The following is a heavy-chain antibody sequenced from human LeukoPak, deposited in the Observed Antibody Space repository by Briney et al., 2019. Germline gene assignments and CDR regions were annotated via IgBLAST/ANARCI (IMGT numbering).Heavy chain of an antibody. Sequence: ASVKVSCKASGYTFSGYYIHWVRQAPGQGLEWMAWINPNSGGTNYAQKFQGRVTVTGDTFITTAYMELNSLTSDDTAVYYCARRLGTSPYDYWGQGTLVTVSS. J-gene: IGHJ4*02. V-gene: IGHV1-2*02. CDR1: GYTFSGYY. D-gene: IGHD6-13*01. CDR3: ARRLGTSPYDY. CDR2: INPNSGGT.